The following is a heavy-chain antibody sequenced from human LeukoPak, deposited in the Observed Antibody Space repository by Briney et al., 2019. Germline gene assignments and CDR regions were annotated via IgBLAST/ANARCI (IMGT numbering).Heavy chain of an antibody. J-gene: IGHJ4*02. D-gene: IGHD4-17*01. CDR3: AKDLACTTYGYYFDF. CDR1: GFTFSSYA. V-gene: IGHV3-23*01. CDR2: IGAGGTFT. Sequence: GGSLRLSCTASGFTFSSYAMNWVRQAPGKGLEWVSGIGAGGTFTYYADSVKGRFPISRDNSRNTLYLQMNSLRADDTAVYSCAKDLACTTYGYYFDFWGQGTLVTVSS.